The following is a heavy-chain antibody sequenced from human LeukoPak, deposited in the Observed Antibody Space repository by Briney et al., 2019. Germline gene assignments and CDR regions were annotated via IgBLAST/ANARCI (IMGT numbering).Heavy chain of an antibody. CDR2: IQYDASYD. Sequence: GGSLRLSCEASGFTFSSYGMHWVRQTPGKGLEWVSFIQYDASYDLYSDSVRGRFTISRDNSKNILYLQMNSLRTEDSAVYFCAKDFRVGARSFDYWGQGILVTVSS. V-gene: IGHV3-30*02. CDR1: GFTFSSYG. D-gene: IGHD1-26*01. J-gene: IGHJ4*02. CDR3: AKDFRVGARSFDY.